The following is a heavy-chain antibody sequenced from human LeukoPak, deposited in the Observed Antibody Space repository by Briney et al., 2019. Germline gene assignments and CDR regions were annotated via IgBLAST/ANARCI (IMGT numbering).Heavy chain of an antibody. CDR1: GSSISNYY. CDR3: ARDPGDYTTPFDY. J-gene: IGHJ4*02. CDR2: IYTSGGT. Sequence: SETLSLTCTVSGSSISNYYWTWIRQPAGKGLEWIGRIYTSGGTNYNPSLKTRVTMSVDTSKNQVSLKLSSVTAADTAVYYCARDPGDYTTPFDYWGQGTLVTVSS. D-gene: IGHD4-17*01. V-gene: IGHV4-4*07.